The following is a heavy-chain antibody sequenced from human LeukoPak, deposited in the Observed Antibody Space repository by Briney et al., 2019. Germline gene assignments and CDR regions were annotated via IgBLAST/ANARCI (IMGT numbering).Heavy chain of an antibody. CDR2: IYYTGST. V-gene: IGHV4-59*02. J-gene: IGHJ4*02. Sequence: SETLSLTCTVSGGSVSDYYWSWIRQSPGKGLEWIGYIYYTGSTSYNPSLRSRVTMSADTSKNQFSLKLSSVTAADTAVYYCARDRWGSSSGYKNGGIDYWGQGTLVTVSS. CDR1: GGSVSDYY. D-gene: IGHD3-22*01. CDR3: ARDRWGSSSGYKNGGIDY.